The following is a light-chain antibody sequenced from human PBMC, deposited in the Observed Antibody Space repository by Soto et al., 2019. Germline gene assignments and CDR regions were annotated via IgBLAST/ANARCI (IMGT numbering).Light chain of an antibody. CDR2: GAS. Sequence: EIVLTRSPGTLSLSPGERATLSCRASQSVSSNYLAWYQQKPGQAPRLLIYGASTMATGIPDRFSGSGSGTDFTLTISRLEPEDFAVYYCQQYGSSPPITFGQGTRLEIK. J-gene: IGKJ5*01. V-gene: IGKV3-20*01. CDR1: QSVSSNY. CDR3: QQYGSSPPIT.